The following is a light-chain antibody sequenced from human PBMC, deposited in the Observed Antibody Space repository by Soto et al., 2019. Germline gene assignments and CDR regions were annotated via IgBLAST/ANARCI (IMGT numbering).Light chain of an antibody. Sequence: DIQMTQSPSTLSASGGDRVIITCRASQSISNWLAWYQQKPGKAPRLLIYKASRLENGVPSRFSGSGSGTEFTLAISSLQPDDFASYYCQQYDSYPWTFGQGTKVEI. V-gene: IGKV1-5*03. CDR3: QQYDSYPWT. CDR2: KAS. CDR1: QSISNW. J-gene: IGKJ1*01.